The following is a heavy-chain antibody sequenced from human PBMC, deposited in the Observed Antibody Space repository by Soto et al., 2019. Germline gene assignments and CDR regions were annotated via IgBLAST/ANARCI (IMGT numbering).Heavy chain of an antibody. CDR1: GFTFSSYG. CDR3: AKDRGYSYGSYYYYYYGMDV. V-gene: IGHV3-30*18. J-gene: IGHJ6*02. Sequence: PGGSLRLSCAASGFTFSSYGMHWVRQAPGKGLEWVAVISYDGSNKYYADSVKGRFTISRDNSKNTLYLQMNSLRAEDTAVYYCAKDRGYSYGSYYYYYYGMDVWGQGTTVTVSS. D-gene: IGHD5-18*01. CDR2: ISYDGSNK.